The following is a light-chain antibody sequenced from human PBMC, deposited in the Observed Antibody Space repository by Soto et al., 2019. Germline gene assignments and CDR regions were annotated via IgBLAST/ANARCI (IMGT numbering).Light chain of an antibody. Sequence: DIQMTQSPSSLSASVGDRVTITCQASQDISNYLNWYQQKPGKAPELLIYDASNLETGVPSRFSGSGSGTDFTFTISSLQPEDIATYYCQQYDNLPMYIFGQGTKLEIK. J-gene: IGKJ2*01. V-gene: IGKV1-33*01. CDR3: QQYDNLPMYI. CDR2: DAS. CDR1: QDISNY.